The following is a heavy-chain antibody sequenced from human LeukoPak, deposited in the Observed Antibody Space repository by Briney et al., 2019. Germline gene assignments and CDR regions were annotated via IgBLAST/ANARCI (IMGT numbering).Heavy chain of an antibody. J-gene: IGHJ4*02. CDR3: ASSPRLTTSWFLFDS. D-gene: IGHD2-2*01. V-gene: IGHV4-59*08. Sequence: PSETLSLTCSVSGDSFSNYYWTWIRQPPGKGLEWIGYVYYSGSTNYNPSLKTRLHLSVDTSKNRFSLKLSSVTAADTAVYYCASSPRLTTSWFLFDSWGQGTLVTVSS. CDR2: VYYSGST. CDR1: GDSFSNYY.